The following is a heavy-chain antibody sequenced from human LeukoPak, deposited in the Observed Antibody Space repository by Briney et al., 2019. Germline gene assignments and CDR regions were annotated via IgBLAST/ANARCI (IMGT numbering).Heavy chain of an antibody. CDR2: INTNTGNP. J-gene: IGHJ6*02. V-gene: IGHV7-4-1*02. CDR1: GYTFTSYA. D-gene: IGHD3-10*01. CDR3: ARVMVRGGHYYYYGMDV. Sequence: ASVKVSCKASGYTFTSYAMNWVRQAPGQGLEWMGWINTNTGNPTYAQGFTGRFVFSLDTSVSTAYLQISSLKAEDTAVYCCARVMVRGGHYYYYGMDVWGQGTTVTVSS.